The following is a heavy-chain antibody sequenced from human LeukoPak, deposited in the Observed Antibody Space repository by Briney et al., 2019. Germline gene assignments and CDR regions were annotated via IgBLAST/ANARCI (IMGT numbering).Heavy chain of an antibody. CDR2: INHSGST. CDR1: GGSFSGHY. V-gene: IGHV4-34*01. CDR3: ARGIPDFDY. D-gene: IGHD2-21*01. J-gene: IGHJ4*02. Sequence: PSETLSLTCAVYGGSFSGHYWSWIRQPPGKGLEWIGEINHSGSTNYNPSLKSRVTISVDTSKNQFSLKLSSVTAADTAVYYCARGIPDFDYWGQGTLVTVSS.